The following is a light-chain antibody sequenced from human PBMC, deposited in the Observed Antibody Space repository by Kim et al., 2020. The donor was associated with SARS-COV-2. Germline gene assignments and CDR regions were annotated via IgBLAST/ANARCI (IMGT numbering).Light chain of an antibody. J-gene: IGKJ3*01. CDR1: QSISNS. Sequence: LSPEERPTLSCRASQSISNSLVWYQQKPGQAPRLLIYDASNRATGIPARFSGSGSGTDFTLTISSLEPEDFAVYYCQQRSNWLFTFGPGTKVDIK. CDR3: QQRSNWLFT. CDR2: DAS. V-gene: IGKV3-11*01.